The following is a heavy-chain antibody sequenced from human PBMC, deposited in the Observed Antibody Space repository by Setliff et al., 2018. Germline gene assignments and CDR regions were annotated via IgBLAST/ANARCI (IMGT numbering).Heavy chain of an antibody. CDR3: ARANKKLDYYYYYYMDV. CDR1: GGSISSSGYY. D-gene: IGHD1-1*01. V-gene: IGHV4-39*07. CDR2: MYYSGST. J-gene: IGHJ6*03. Sequence: SETLSLTCTVSGGSISSSGYYWGWIRQPPGKGLEWIGSMYYSGSTYYNPTLNSRVTMSVDTSKNQFSLMLTSVTAADTAVYYCARANKKLDYYYYYYMDVWGKGTTVTVSS.